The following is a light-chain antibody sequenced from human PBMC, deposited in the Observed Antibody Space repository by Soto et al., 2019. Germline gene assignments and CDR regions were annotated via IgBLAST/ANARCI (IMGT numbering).Light chain of an antibody. CDR3: MQALQTPLT. Sequence: DIVMTQSPLSLPVTPGEPASISCRSSQSLQHSNGYNYLDWYLQKPGQSPQLLIYLGSNRASGVPDRFSGSGSGTDFTLKISRVEADDVGVYYCMQALQTPLTFGGGTKVEIK. J-gene: IGKJ4*01. CDR1: QSLQHSNGYNY. CDR2: LGS. V-gene: IGKV2-28*01.